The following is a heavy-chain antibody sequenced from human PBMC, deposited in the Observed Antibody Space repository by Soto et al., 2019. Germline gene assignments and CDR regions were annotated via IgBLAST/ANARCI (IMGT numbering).Heavy chain of an antibody. CDR2: ISSSGSTI. CDR3: ARLYYYDSSGYPQFDY. J-gene: IGHJ4*02. D-gene: IGHD3-22*01. CDR1: GFTFSSYE. Sequence: EVQLVESGGGLVQPGGSLRLSCAASGFTFSSYEMNWVRQAPGKGLEWVSYISSSGSTIYYADSVKGRFTISRDNAKNSLYLQMNSLRAEDTAVYYCARLYYYDSSGYPQFDYWGQGTLVTVSS. V-gene: IGHV3-48*03.